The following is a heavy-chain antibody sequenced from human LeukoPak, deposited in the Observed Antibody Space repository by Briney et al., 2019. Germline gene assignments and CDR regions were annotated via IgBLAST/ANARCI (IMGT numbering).Heavy chain of an antibody. J-gene: IGHJ6*02. D-gene: IGHD3-10*01. CDR3: ARDPMVRGVMPFEGVYYYYGMDV. Sequence: PGGSLRLSCAASGFTFSSYWMSWVRQAPGKGLEWVANIKQDGSEKYYVDSVKGRFTISRDNAKNSLYLQMNSLRAEDTAVYYCARDPMVRGVMPFEGVYYYYGMDVWGQGTTVTVSS. V-gene: IGHV3-7*01. CDR1: GFTFSSYW. CDR2: IKQDGSEK.